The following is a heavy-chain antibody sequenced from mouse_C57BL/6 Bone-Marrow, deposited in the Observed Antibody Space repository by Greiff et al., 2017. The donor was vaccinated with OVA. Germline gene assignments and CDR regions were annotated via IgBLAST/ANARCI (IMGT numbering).Heavy chain of an antibody. CDR2: ISSGGSYT. Sequence: EVKLMESGGDLVKPGGSLKLSCAASGFTFSSYGMSWVRQTPDKRLEWVATISSGGSYTYYPDSVKGRFTISRDNAKNTLYLQMSSLNSEYTAMYYCASQGYYGNYWGQGTTLTVSS. J-gene: IGHJ2*01. CDR3: ASQGYYGNY. D-gene: IGHD2-1*01. V-gene: IGHV5-6*01. CDR1: GFTFSSYG.